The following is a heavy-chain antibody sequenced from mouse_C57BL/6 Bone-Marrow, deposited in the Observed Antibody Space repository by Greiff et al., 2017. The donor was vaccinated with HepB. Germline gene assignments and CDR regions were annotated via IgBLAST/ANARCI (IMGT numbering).Heavy chain of an antibody. CDR3: ARGGAMDY. CDR2: IYPRSGNT. D-gene: IGHD1-1*02. J-gene: IGHJ4*01. Sequence: QVQLQQPGAELARPGASVKLSCKASGYTFTSYGISWVKQRTGQGLEWIGEIYPRSGNTYYNEKFKGKATLTADKSSSTAYMELRSLTSEDSAVYFCARGGAMDYWGQGTSVTVSS. V-gene: IGHV1-81*01. CDR1: GYTFTSYG.